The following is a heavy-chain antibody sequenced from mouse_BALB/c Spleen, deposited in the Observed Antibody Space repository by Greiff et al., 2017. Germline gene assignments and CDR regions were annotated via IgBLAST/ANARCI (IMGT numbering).Heavy chain of an antibody. CDR2: ISSGGSYT. J-gene: IGHJ3*01. V-gene: IGHV5-6-4*01. D-gene: IGHD2-1*01. CDR3: TRDQGNRGFAY. CDR1: GFTFSSYT. Sequence: EVKLVESGGGLVKPGGSLELSCAASGFTFSSYTMSWVRQTPEKRLEWVATISSGGSYTYYPDSVKGRFTISRDNAKNTLYLQMSSLKSEDTAMYYCTRDQGNRGFAYWGQGTLVTVSA.